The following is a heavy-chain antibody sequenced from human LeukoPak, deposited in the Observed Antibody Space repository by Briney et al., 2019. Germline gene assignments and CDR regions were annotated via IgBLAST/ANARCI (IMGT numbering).Heavy chain of an antibody. D-gene: IGHD4-17*01. CDR2: INHSGST. Sequence: SETLSLTCAVYGGSFSGYDWSWIRQPPGKGLEWIGEINHSGSTNYNPSLKSRVTISVDTSKHQFSLKLSSVTAADTAVYYCASFSYGDMGIDYWGQGTLVTVSS. V-gene: IGHV4-34*01. CDR1: GGSFSGYD. CDR3: ASFSYGDMGIDY. J-gene: IGHJ4*02.